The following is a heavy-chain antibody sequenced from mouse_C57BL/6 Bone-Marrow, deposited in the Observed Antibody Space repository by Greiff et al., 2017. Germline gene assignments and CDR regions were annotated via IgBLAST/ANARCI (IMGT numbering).Heavy chain of an antibody. D-gene: IGHD1-2*01. V-gene: IGHV1-81*01. CDR3: ARRLRLFPFRWYFDV. CDR1: GYTFTSYG. CDR2: ICPRSGNT. J-gene: IGHJ1*03. Sequence: VKLMESGAELARPGASVKMSCKASGYTFTSYGISWVKQRPGQGLEWIGEICPRSGNTYYNEKFKGKATLTEDKSSSTAYMELRSLTSEDSAVYFCARRLRLFPFRWYFDVWGTGTTVTVAS.